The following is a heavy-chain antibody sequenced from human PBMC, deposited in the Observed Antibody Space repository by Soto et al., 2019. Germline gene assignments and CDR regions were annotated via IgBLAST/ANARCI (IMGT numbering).Heavy chain of an antibody. V-gene: IGHV1-69*04. CDR3: AIDRSPGPIDY. CDR2: IIPILGIA. J-gene: IGHJ4*02. Sequence: SVKVSCKASGGTFSSYTISWVRQAPGQGLEWMGRIIPILGIANYAQKFQGRVTITADKSASTAYMELSSLRSEDTAVYYCAIDRSPGPIDYWGQGTLVTVSS. CDR1: GGTFSSYT. D-gene: IGHD3-16*02.